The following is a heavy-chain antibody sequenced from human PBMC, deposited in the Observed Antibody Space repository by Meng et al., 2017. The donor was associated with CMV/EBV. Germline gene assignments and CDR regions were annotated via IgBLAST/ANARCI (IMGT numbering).Heavy chain of an antibody. D-gene: IGHD3-10*01. CDR3: AIEYYYGSGSQFDY. CDR2: IYYSGST. CDR1: GGSISSSSYY. V-gene: IGHV4-39*01. Sequence: SETLSLTCTVSGGSISSSSYYWGWIRQPPGKGLEWIGSIYYSGSTYYNPSLKSRVTISVDTSKNQFSLKLSSVTAADTAVYYCAIEYYYGSGSQFDYWGQGMLVTVSS. J-gene: IGHJ4*02.